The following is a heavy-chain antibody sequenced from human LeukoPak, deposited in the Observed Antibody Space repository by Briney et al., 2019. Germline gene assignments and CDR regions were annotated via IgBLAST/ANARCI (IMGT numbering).Heavy chain of an antibody. V-gene: IGHV3-23*01. CDR1: GFTFSSYA. D-gene: IGHD5-18*01. Sequence: GGALRLSCEASGFTFSSYAISWVRQAPGKGLEWVSAISGSGGSTYYADSVKGRFTISRDNSKNTLYLQMNSLRAEDTAVYYCAKDVDGYSYGPLDYWGQGTLVTVSS. CDR2: ISGSGGST. J-gene: IGHJ4*02. CDR3: AKDVDGYSYGPLDY.